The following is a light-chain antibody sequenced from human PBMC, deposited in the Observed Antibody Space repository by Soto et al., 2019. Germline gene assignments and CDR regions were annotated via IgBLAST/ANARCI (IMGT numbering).Light chain of an antibody. J-gene: IGKJ1*01. CDR3: QQSYNTLPWT. CDR1: QTIITY. V-gene: IGKV1-39*01. CDR2: AAS. Sequence: DIQMTQSPSSLSASVGDRVTITCRASQTIITYLNWYQQKPGKAPKLLIYAASCLQSGVPSRFSGSGSGTDFTLTISGLQPEDFATYYCQQSYNTLPWTFGQGTKVEIK.